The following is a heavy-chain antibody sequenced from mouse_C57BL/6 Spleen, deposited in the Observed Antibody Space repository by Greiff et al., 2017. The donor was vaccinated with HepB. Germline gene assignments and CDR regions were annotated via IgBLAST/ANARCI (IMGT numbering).Heavy chain of an antibody. J-gene: IGHJ3*01. Sequence: QVQLQQSGPELVKPGASVKISCKASGYAFSSSWMNWVKQRPGKGLEWIGRIYPGDGDTNYNGKFKGKATLTADKSSSTAYMELSSLTSEDSAVYFCARSQDGYYPFAYWGQGTLVTVSA. CDR2: IYPGDGDT. D-gene: IGHD2-3*01. CDR3: ARSQDGYYPFAY. V-gene: IGHV1-82*01. CDR1: GYAFSSSW.